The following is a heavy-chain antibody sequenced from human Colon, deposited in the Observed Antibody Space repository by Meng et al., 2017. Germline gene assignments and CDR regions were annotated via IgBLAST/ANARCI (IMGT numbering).Heavy chain of an antibody. Sequence: QGQRVQAAAEGRNPGASVKVSCKASGYTFTTYGISWMRQAPGQGLEWMGWISTYDDNTNYVEKFRGRVTMTTDTSTNTAYMELRSLRSDDTAVYYCARDNPGDYVWDYWGQGTLVTVSS. J-gene: IGHJ4*02. D-gene: IGHD4-17*01. CDR2: ISTYDDNT. CDR1: GYTFTTYG. V-gene: IGHV1-18*01. CDR3: ARDNPGDYVWDY.